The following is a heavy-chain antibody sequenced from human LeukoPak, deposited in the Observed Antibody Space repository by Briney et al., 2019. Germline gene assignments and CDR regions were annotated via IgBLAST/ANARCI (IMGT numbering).Heavy chain of an antibody. CDR2: ISGSGGST. D-gene: IGHD5-12*01. Sequence: EPGGSLRLSCAASGFTFSSSAMNWVRQAPGKGLEWVSAISGSGGSTYYADSVKGRFTISRDNSRNTLYLQMNSLRAEDTAVYYCARGPSGYHNTGGQGTLVTVSS. V-gene: IGHV3-23*01. CDR1: GFTFSSSA. CDR3: ARGPSGYHNT. J-gene: IGHJ4*02.